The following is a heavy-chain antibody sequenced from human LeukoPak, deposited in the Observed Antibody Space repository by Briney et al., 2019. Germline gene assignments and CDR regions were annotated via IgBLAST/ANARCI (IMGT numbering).Heavy chain of an antibody. D-gene: IGHD4-11*01. CDR2: IIPIFGTT. J-gene: IGHJ3*02. CDR3: ARGGGTVSDAFDI. Sequence: SVKVSCKASGGTFSSYAISWVRQAPGQGLEWMGGIIPIFGTTNYAQKFQGRVTITADESTSTAYMELSSLRSEDTAVYYCARGGGTVSDAFDIWGQGTMVTVSS. CDR1: GGTFSSYA. V-gene: IGHV1-69*13.